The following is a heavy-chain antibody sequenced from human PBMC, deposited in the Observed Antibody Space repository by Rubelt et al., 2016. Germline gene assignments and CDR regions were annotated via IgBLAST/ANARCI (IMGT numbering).Heavy chain of an antibody. D-gene: IGHD3-3*01. Sequence: EVQLVESGGGLVQPGGSLRLSCAASGFTFSSYWMSWVRQAPGTGLEWVSVIYSGGSTDYADSVKGRFTISRHNSKNTLYLQMNSLRAEDTAVYYCARDYDDYGMNVWGQGTTVTVSS. CDR2: IYSGGST. CDR1: GFTFSSYW. J-gene: IGHJ6*02. CDR3: ARDYDDYGMNV. V-gene: IGHV3-53*04.